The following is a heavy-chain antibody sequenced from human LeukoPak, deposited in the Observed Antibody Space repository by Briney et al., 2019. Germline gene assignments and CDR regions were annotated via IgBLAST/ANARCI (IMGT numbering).Heavy chain of an antibody. D-gene: IGHD6-13*01. CDR1: GFTFSSYW. V-gene: IGHV3-7*01. Sequence: GGSLRLSCAASGFTFSSYWMSWVRQAPGKGLEWVANIKQDGSEKYYVASVKGRFTISRDNAKNSLYLQMNSLRAEDTAVYYCARALVTWNGYSSSWSNFDYWGQGTLVTVSS. J-gene: IGHJ4*02. CDR2: IKQDGSEK. CDR3: ARALVTWNGYSSSWSNFDY.